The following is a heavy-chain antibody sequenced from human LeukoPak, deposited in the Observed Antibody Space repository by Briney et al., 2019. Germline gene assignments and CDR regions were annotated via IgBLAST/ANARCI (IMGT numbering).Heavy chain of an antibody. CDR3: ARDAAYYFDH. CDR2: IWYDGSSK. V-gene: IGHV3-33*01. Sequence: GGSLRLSCAASGFTFATYGFHWVRQAPGKGLEWVAVIWYDGSSKYYEDSVKGRFTISRDNSKNTIYLQMNSLRAEDTAVYYCARDAAYYFDHWGQGTLVSVSS. J-gene: IGHJ4*02. D-gene: IGHD6-25*01. CDR1: GFTFATYG.